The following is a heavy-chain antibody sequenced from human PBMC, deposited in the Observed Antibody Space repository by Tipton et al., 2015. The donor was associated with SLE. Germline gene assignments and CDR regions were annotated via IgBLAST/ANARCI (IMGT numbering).Heavy chain of an antibody. CDR2: ISGSGGST. Sequence: GSLRLSCAASGFTFSSYAMSWVRQAPGKGLEWVSAISGSGGSTYYADSVKGRFTISRDNSKNTLYLQMNSLRAEDTAVYYCAREPWELLYGQYHFTDVWGKGTTVTVSS. V-gene: IGHV3-23*01. CDR3: AREPWELLYGQYHFTDV. CDR1: GFTFSSYA. J-gene: IGHJ6*03. D-gene: IGHD1-26*01.